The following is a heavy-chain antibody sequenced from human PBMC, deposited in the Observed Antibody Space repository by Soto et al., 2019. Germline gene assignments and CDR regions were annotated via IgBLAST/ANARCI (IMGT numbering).Heavy chain of an antibody. CDR1: GITFRSRA. CDR3: AKDGSWGDHYYFDN. V-gene: IGHV3-23*01. D-gene: IGHD2-21*02. CDR2: ISGSVGST. J-gene: IGHJ4*02. Sequence: GGSLRLSCVASGITFRSRAMSWVRQAPGEGLEWVSSISGSVGSTYYSDSVRGRFTISRGNSKKMLYLEMNSLKGDDTAVYYCAKDGSWGDHYYFDNWGQGTRVT.